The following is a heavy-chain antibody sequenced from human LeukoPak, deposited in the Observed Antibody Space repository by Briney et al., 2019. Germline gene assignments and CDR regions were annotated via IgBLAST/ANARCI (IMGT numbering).Heavy chain of an antibody. CDR2: INHSGST. V-gene: IGHV4-34*01. CDR1: GGSFSDYY. D-gene: IGHD5-18*01. J-gene: IGHJ4*02. Sequence: SETLSLTCAVYGGSFSDYYWTWIRQPPGKGLEWIGEINHSGSTNYNPSLKSRVTISVDTSKNQFSLKLSSVTAADTAVYYCATGTEWIQIEQAHPFDYWGQGTLVTVSS. CDR3: ATGTEWIQIEQAHPFDY.